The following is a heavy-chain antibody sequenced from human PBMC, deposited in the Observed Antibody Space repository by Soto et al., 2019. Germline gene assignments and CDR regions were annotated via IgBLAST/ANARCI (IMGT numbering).Heavy chain of an antibody. CDR3: ATQRNYFGAATYYKNFDY. CDR1: GATIISGSYY. CDR2: IYSSGST. D-gene: IGHD3-10*01. V-gene: IGHV4-39*01. J-gene: IGHJ4*02. Sequence: ETLSLTCSVSGATIISGSYYWAWIRQPPGQGLEWVGSIYSSGSTYYNPSLKSRVTISADTSKNHFSLKIVSVTAADTAVYYCATQRNYFGAATYYKNFDYWGQRTLVTVYS.